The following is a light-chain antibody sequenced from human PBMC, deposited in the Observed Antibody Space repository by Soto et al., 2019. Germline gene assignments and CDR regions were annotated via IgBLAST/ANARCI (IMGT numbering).Light chain of an antibody. CDR1: QSLLHSNGYNY. Sequence: DIVMTQSPLSLPVTPGEPASISCRSSQSLLHSNGYNYLDWYLQKPGQSPQLLIYLGSNRASGVPDRCRGSGSGTDFTVKISRVEAEDVGVDFCMQTLHTLLTFGGGTKGESK. CDR2: LGS. V-gene: IGKV2-28*01. J-gene: IGKJ4*01. CDR3: MQTLHTLLT.